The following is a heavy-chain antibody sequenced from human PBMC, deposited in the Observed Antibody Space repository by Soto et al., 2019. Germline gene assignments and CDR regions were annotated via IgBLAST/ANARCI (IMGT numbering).Heavy chain of an antibody. CDR1: GGSISSYH. Sequence: SETLSLTCTVSGGSISSYHWSCIRQPPGKGLEWIGYIYYSGSTNYNPSLNSRVTISVDTSKNQFSLKLSSVTAADTAVYYCARGGGTTPFDYWGRGTLVTVSS. CDR2: IYYSGST. CDR3: ARGGGTTPFDY. J-gene: IGHJ4*02. V-gene: IGHV4-59*01. D-gene: IGHD1-7*01.